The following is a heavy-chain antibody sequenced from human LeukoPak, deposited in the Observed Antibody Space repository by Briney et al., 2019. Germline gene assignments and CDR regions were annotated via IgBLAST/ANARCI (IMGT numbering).Heavy chain of an antibody. D-gene: IGHD3-22*01. Sequence: ASVKVSCKASGYTFTGYYMHWVRQAPGQGLEWMGWINPNSGGTNYAQKFQGRVTMTRDTSISTAYMELSRLRSDDTAVYYCARSYDSSGYYSGYFQHWGQGTLVTVSS. CDR1: GYTFTGYY. V-gene: IGHV1-2*02. CDR3: ARSYDSSGYYSGYFQH. CDR2: INPNSGGT. J-gene: IGHJ1*01.